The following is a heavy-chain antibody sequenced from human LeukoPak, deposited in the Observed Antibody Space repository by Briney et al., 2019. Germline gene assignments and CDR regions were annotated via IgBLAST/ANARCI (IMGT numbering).Heavy chain of an antibody. D-gene: IGHD1-26*01. CDR2: IGGTGLST. CDR3: AKGLVGATRSLPPFDY. Sequence: GGSLRLSCAASGFTFDSYPMSWVRQAPGKGLDWDSAIGGTGLSTYYADSVKGRFTISRDNSKNTLYLQMNSLRAEDTAVYYCAKGLVGATRSLPPFDYWGQGTLVTASS. J-gene: IGHJ4*02. V-gene: IGHV3-23*01. CDR1: GFTFDSYP.